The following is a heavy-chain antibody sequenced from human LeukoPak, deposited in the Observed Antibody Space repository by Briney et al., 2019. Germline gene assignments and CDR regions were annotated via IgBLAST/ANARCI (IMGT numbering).Heavy chain of an antibody. D-gene: IGHD6-19*01. CDR2: IYYSGST. CDR1: GGSISSSSYY. J-gene: IGHJ5*02. Sequence: SETLSLTCTVSGGSISSSSYYWGWISQPPGKGLEWIGSIYYSGSTYYNPSLKSRVTISVDTSKNQFSLKLSSVTAADTAVYYCARHRSSGWHRWFDPWGQGTLVTVSS. CDR3: ARHRSSGWHRWFDP. V-gene: IGHV4-39*01.